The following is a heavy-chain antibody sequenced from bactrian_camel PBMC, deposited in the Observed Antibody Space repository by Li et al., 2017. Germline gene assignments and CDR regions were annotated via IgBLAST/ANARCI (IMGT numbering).Heavy chain of an antibody. CDR3: VRDYKSGDYRDDFGY. V-gene: IGHV3S53*01. Sequence: HVQLVESGGGLVQPGGSLRLSCAASAYTYSINCMGWFRQAPGKQREGVAGISSGREYIRDSVKGRFAISLDSAKNMVYLHMTSPKPEDTGVYYCVRDYKSGDYRDDFGYWGQGTQVTVS. J-gene: IGHJ6*01. D-gene: IGHD4*01. CDR1: AYTYSINC. CDR2: ISSGRE.